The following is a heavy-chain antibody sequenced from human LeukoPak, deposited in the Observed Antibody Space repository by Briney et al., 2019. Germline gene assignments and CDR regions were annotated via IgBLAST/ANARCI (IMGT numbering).Heavy chain of an antibody. D-gene: IGHD1-26*01. CDR3: ARDLGIVGATGAFDI. CDR1: GYIFTNYG. Sequence: GASVKVSYEASGYIFTNYGISWVRQAPGQGLEWMGWISAYNGNTNYAQKFQGRVTITADESTSTAYMELSSLRSEDTAVYYCARDLGIVGATGAFDIWGQGTMVTVSS. V-gene: IGHV1-18*01. CDR2: ISAYNGNT. J-gene: IGHJ3*02.